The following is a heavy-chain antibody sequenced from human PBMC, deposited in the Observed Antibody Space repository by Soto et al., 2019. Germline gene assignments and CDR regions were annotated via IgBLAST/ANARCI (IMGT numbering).Heavy chain of an antibody. CDR2: ISGSGGST. CDR3: ATRYSGYEGNLDY. J-gene: IGHJ4*02. Sequence: GGSLRLSCAASGLTFSSYAMSWVRQAPGKGLEWVSAISGSGGSTYYADSVKGRFTIARDNSKNTLYLQMNSLRAEDTAVYYCATRYSGYEGNLDYWGQGTLVTVSS. CDR1: GLTFSSYA. V-gene: IGHV3-23*01. D-gene: IGHD5-12*01.